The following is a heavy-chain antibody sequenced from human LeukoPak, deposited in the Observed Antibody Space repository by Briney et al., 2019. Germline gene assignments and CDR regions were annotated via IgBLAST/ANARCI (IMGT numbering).Heavy chain of an antibody. CDR1: GVSVTNYY. D-gene: IGHD1-26*01. CDR2: MYISGST. J-gene: IGHJ4*02. Sequence: YPSETLSLTCTVSGVSVTNYYWAWIRQPAGKGLEWIGRMYISGSTNYNPSLKSRVTISIDKTKNEFSLRLRSVTAADTAVYYCARDYPVGAPLDSWGQGTLVTVSP. CDR3: ARDYPVGAPLDS. V-gene: IGHV4-4*07.